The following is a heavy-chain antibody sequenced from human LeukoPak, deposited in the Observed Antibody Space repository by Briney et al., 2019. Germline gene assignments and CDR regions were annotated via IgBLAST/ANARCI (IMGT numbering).Heavy chain of an antibody. J-gene: IGHJ4*02. D-gene: IGHD3-16*01. CDR1: GYAFTDYY. Sequence: ASVKVSCKASGYAFTDYYIHWVRQATGQGLEWVGWINPNSGGTIYVQKFQGRVTMTRDTSISTLYMELSRLRSDDTAVYYCARSTGTTFGFSDYWGPGTLVTVSS. CDR3: ARSTGTTFGFSDY. CDR2: INPNSGGT. V-gene: IGHV1-2*02.